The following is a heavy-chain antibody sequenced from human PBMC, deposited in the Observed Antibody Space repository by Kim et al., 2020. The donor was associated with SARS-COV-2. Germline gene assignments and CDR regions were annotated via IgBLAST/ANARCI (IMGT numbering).Heavy chain of an antibody. CDR1: GGSINSNTYY. Sequence: SETLSLTCSVSGGSINSNTYYWSWLRQHPGKGLEWIGYIYYSGTTYYNPSLRSRVTISGDTSKNQFSLRLSSVTAADTAIYYCARFDPAGYSVAFDIWGQGTMVTVSS. V-gene: IGHV4-31*03. CDR2: IYYSGTT. D-gene: IGHD3-9*01. J-gene: IGHJ3*02. CDR3: ARFDPAGYSVAFDI.